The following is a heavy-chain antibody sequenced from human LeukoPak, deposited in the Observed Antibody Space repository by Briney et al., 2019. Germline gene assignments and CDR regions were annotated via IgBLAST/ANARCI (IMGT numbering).Heavy chain of an antibody. D-gene: IGHD6-19*01. CDR1: GFSLRTRGGG. CDR2: IYWDDDK. J-gene: IGHJ4*02. CDR3: ALSRSPIAMADTFYY. V-gene: IGHV2-5*02. Sequence: GSGPTLVNATPTLTLTCNFSGFSLRTRGGGVGWIPQPPGKALEWLPLIYWDDDKPYSPSLKSRLTITKDTSKNPVVLTMTNMDPVDTATYYCALSRSPIAMADTFYYWGQGTLVTVSS.